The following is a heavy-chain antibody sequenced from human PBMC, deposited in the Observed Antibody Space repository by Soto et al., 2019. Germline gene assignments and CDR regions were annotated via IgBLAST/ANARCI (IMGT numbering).Heavy chain of an antibody. CDR1: GFTVSSNY. D-gene: IGHD3-10*01. Sequence: EVQLVESGGGLIQPGGSLRLSCAASGFTVSSNYMSWVRQAPGKGLEWVSVIYSGGSTYYADSVKGRFTISRDNSKNTLYLQMNSLRAEDTAVYYCARERVRGVIIGPRYYYYGMDVWGQGTTVTVSS. J-gene: IGHJ6*02. CDR3: ARERVRGVIIGPRYYYYGMDV. V-gene: IGHV3-53*01. CDR2: IYSGGST.